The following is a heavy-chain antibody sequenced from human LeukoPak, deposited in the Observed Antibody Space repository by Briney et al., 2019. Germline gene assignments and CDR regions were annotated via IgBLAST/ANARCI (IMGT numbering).Heavy chain of an antibody. CDR2: IYSGGST. CDR3: ARAPRFDY. J-gene: IGHJ4*02. V-gene: IGHV3-66*01. CDR1: GFTFSSYS. Sequence: GGSLRLSCAASGFTFSSYSMSWVRQAPGKGLEWVSIIYSGGSTKYADSVRARFSISRDNSKNTLYLQMNSLRAEDTAVYYCARAPRFDYWGQGTLVTVSS.